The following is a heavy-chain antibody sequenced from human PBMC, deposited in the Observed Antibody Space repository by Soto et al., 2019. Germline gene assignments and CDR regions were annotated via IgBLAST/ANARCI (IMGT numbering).Heavy chain of an antibody. Sequence: GGSLRLSCAASGFPFRDYAFHWVRQAPGKGLEWVAVLSYDGSEKYYGDSVKGRFTISRDNAKNMLYLQLSSLRAEDTAVYYCARGQLVNPGYYYGMDIWGQGTTVTVSS. CDR2: LSYDGSEK. J-gene: IGHJ6*02. CDR1: GFPFRDYA. CDR3: ARGQLVNPGYYYGMDI. D-gene: IGHD3-22*01. V-gene: IGHV3-33*01.